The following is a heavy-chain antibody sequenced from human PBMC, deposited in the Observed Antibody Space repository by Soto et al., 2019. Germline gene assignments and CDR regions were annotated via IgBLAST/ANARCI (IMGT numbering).Heavy chain of an antibody. Sequence: PGGSLRLSCAASGFTPIDPFMKWARQAPGKGLEWVGRTKHKAASYTTDYAASVNGRFTISRDDSKNSLYLQMNSLKTEDTAMYYCVTLQFSRWFYWGQGTLVTVSS. D-gene: IGHD4-4*01. CDR2: TKHKAASYTT. CDR3: VTLQFSRWFY. J-gene: IGHJ4*02. V-gene: IGHV3-72*01. CDR1: GFTPIDPF.